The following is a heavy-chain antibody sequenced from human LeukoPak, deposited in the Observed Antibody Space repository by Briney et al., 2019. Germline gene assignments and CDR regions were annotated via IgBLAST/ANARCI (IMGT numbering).Heavy chain of an antibody. CDR1: GGSISSYY. Sequence: LETLSLTCTVSGGSISSYYWSWIRQPPGKGLEWIGYIYTSGSTNYNPSLKSRVTISVDTSKNQFSLKLSSVTAADTAVYYCARLRMYRDGYNFDYWGQGTLVTVSS. V-gene: IGHV4-4*09. CDR3: ARLRMYRDGYNFDY. J-gene: IGHJ4*02. D-gene: IGHD5-24*01. CDR2: IYTSGST.